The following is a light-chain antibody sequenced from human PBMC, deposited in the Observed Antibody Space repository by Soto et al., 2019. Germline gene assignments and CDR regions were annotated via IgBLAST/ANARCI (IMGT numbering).Light chain of an antibody. CDR1: SSDVGDFNY. J-gene: IGLJ2*01. CDR2: DVT. CDR3: SSFSSSTPPVV. Sequence: QSALTQPASVSGSPGRSVTISCTGTSSDVGDFNYVSWYQHLPGRAPKLIIYDVTNRPSGISYRFSASKSGRTASLTISGLQAGDEADYFCSSFSSSTPPVVFGGGTKVTVL. V-gene: IGLV2-14*03.